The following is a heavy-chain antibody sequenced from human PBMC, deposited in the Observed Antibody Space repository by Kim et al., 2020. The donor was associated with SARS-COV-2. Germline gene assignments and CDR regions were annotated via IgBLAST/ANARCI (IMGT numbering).Heavy chain of an antibody. Sequence: SETLSLTCAVSGGSISSSNWWSWVRQPPGKGLEWIGEIYHSGSTNYNPSLKSRVTISVDKSKNQFSLKLSSVTAADTAVYYCAGSLGATQYYYYYGMDVWGQATTVTHSS. V-gene: IGHV4-4*02. CDR2: IYHSGST. CDR3: AGSLGATQYYYYYGMDV. CDR1: GGSISSSNW. J-gene: IGHJ6*02. D-gene: IGHD1-26*01.